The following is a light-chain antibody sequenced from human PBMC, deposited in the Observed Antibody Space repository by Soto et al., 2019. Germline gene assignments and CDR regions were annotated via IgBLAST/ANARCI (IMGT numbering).Light chain of an antibody. CDR2: SNN. CDR1: SSNIESNT. Sequence: QSVLTQPPSASGTPGQRVTIACSGGSSNIESNTVNWYQQVPGTAPKLLVYSNNQRPSGVPDPFSGSQAGTSASLAISGLQSEDEADYYCATWDDSLNGWVIGGGTKLTVL. V-gene: IGLV1-44*01. J-gene: IGLJ2*01. CDR3: ATWDDSLNGWV.